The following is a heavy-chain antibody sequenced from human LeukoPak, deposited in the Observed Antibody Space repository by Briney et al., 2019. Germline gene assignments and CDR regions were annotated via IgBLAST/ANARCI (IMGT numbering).Heavy chain of an antibody. CDR2: IIPILGIA. D-gene: IGHD3-16*01. Sequence: AVTVSCMDSGGTFISYAISWVRQAPGQGLEWMGRIIPILGIANYAQKFQGRVTITADKSTSTAYMELSSLRSEDTAVYYCARVITFGGVPSWFDPWGQGTLVTVSS. J-gene: IGHJ5*02. CDR3: ARVITFGGVPSWFDP. V-gene: IGHV1-69*04. CDR1: GGTFISYA.